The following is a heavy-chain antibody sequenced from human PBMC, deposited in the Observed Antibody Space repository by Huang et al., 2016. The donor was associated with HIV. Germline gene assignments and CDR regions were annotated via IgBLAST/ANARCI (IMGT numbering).Heavy chain of an antibody. CDR2: IRSKASGGTT. D-gene: IGHD6-13*01. CDR3: TRGKGALDY. Sequence: EVQLVESGGGLLQPGRSLRLSCTASGFTFGDYAMSWFRQAPGKGLDWVGFIRSKASGGTTEYAAYVKGRFTISIDDSKSIAYLQMNNVKTEDTAVYYCTRGKGALDYWGQGTLVTVSS. J-gene: IGHJ4*02. CDR1: GFTFGDYA. V-gene: IGHV3-49*03.